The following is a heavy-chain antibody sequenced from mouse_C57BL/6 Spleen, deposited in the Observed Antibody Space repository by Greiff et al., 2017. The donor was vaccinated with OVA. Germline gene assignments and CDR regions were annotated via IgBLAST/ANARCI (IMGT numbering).Heavy chain of an antibody. CDR3: ARSEWLPFDY. J-gene: IGHJ2*01. CDR1: GYAFTNYL. CDR2: INPGSGGT. V-gene: IGHV1-54*01. D-gene: IGHD2-2*01. Sequence: VKVVESGAELVRPGTSVKVSCKASGYAFTNYLIEWVKQRPGQGLEWIGVINPGSGGTNYNEKFKGKATLTADKSSSTAYMQLSSLTSEDSAVYFCARSEWLPFDYWGQGTTLTVSS.